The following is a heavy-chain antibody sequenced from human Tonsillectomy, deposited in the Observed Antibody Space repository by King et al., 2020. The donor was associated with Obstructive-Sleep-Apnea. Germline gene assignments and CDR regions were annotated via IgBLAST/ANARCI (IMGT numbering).Heavy chain of an antibody. Sequence: QLQESGPRLVKPSETLSLICTVSGGSITSGSYYWGWIRQPPGKGLEWIASISHSGRTLYSPSLESRVRISVDTSKNQFSLKLRSVTAADTAVYYCAREGGKTGARWFDPWGQGTLVTVSS. D-gene: IGHD1-26*01. V-gene: IGHV4-39*07. CDR3: AREGGKTGARWFDP. CDR1: GGSITSGSYY. J-gene: IGHJ5*02. CDR2: ISHSGRT.